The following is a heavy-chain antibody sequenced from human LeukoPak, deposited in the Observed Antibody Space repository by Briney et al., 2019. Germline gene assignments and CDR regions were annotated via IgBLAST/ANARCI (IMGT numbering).Heavy chain of an antibody. Sequence: SQTPSLTCTVSGGSISSGGYYWSWIRQPPGKGLEWIGYIYHSGSTNYNPSLKSRVTISVDTSKNQFSLKLSSVTAADTAVYYCARVTGAYDSIDYWGQGTLVTVSS. V-gene: IGHV4-30-2*01. J-gene: IGHJ4*02. D-gene: IGHD3-22*01. CDR3: ARVTGAYDSIDY. CDR1: GGSISSGGYY. CDR2: IYHSGST.